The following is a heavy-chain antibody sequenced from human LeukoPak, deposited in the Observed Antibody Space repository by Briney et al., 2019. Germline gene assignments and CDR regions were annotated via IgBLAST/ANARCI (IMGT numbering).Heavy chain of an antibody. CDR1: GYTFTTYW. J-gene: IGHJ4*02. D-gene: IGHD2-15*01. V-gene: IGHV5-10-1*01. CDR3: GYCGGSCYIPDY. Sequence: GESLKISCRGSGYTFTTYWINWVRQMPGKGLERMGRINPSDSNTYYSPSFQGHVTISADKSINTAYLQWSSLKASDTAMYYCGYCGGSCYIPDYWGQGTLITVSS. CDR2: INPSDSNT.